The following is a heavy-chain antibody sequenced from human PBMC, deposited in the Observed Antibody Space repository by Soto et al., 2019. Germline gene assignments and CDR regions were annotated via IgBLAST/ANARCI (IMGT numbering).Heavy chain of an antibody. D-gene: IGHD6-13*01. J-gene: IGHJ6*02. Sequence: SVKDACKASGGTFSSYAISWVRQAPVQGLEWMGGIIPIFGTANYAQKFQGRVTITADESTSTAYMELSSLRSEDTAVYYCARNGIAAAGNYYYYYYGMDVWGQGTTVTVSS. CDR2: IIPIFGTA. CDR3: ARNGIAAAGNYYYYYYGMDV. CDR1: GGTFSSYA. V-gene: IGHV1-69*01.